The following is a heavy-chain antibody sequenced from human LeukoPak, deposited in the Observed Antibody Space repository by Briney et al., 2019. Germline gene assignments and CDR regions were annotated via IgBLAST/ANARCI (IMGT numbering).Heavy chain of an antibody. Sequence: PGGSLRLSCAASGFTFSTYAMSWFRQAPGKGLEWVSLISGSGGSTYYADSVKGRFTISRDNGKNTLSLQMSSLRAEDTALYYCAKKRLTTTTFDSWGRGTLVTVSS. CDR3: AKKRLTTTTFDS. J-gene: IGHJ4*02. V-gene: IGHV3-23*01. CDR1: GFTFSTYA. CDR2: ISGSGGST. D-gene: IGHD4-11*01.